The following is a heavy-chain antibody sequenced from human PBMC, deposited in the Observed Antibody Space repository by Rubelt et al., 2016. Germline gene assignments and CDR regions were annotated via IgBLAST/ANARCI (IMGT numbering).Heavy chain of an antibody. V-gene: IGHV3-48*04. CDR2: ISSSSSTI. J-gene: IGHJ4*02. CDR3: AREIDYFDY. Sequence: LVQPGGSLRLSCAASGFTFSSYAMSWVRQAPGKGLEWVSYISSSSSTIYYADSVKGRFTISRDNAKNSLYLQMNSLRAEDTAVYYCAREIDYFDYWGQGTLVTVSS. CDR1: GFTFSSYA.